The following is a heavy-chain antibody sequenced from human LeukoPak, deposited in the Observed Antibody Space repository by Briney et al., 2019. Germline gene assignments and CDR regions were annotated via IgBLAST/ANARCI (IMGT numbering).Heavy chain of an antibody. CDR1: GFTFSSYS. Sequence: GGSLRLSCAASGFTFSSYSMNWVRQAPGKGLEWVSSISSSSSYIYYADSVKGRFTISRDNAKNSLYLQMNSLRAEDTAVYYCARDSVLMATITGFDYWGQGTLVTVSS. CDR3: ARDSVLMATITGFDY. D-gene: IGHD5-24*01. J-gene: IGHJ4*02. CDR2: ISSSSSYI. V-gene: IGHV3-21*01.